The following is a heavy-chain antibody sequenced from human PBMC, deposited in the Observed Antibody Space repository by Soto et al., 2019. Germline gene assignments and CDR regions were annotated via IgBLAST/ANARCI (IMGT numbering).Heavy chain of an antibody. CDR2: ISYDGSNK. V-gene: IGHV3-30*18. CDR3: AKDYWGKKTCPDYYAPGGY. J-gene: IGHJ4*02. CDR1: GFTFSSYG. D-gene: IGHD1-26*01. Sequence: GGSLRLSCAASGFTFSSYGMHWVRQAPGKGLEWVAVISYDGSNKYYADSVKGRFTISRDNSKNTLYLQMNSLRAEDTAVYYCAKDYWGKKTCPDYYAPGGYWGQGTLVTVSS.